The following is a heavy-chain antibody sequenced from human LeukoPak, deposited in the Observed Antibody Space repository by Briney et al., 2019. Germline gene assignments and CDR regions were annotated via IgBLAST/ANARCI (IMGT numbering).Heavy chain of an antibody. D-gene: IGHD3-22*01. J-gene: IGHJ6*02. CDR2: ISYDGSNK. Sequence: GGSLRLSCAASGFTFNSYAMSWVRQAPGKGLEWVAVISYDGSNKYHADSVKGGFSISRDNSKNTLYLQMNTLRGEDTAVYYCAKDRDFYDSSGLTVRYCMDVWGQGTTVTVSS. CDR3: AKDRDFYDSSGLTVRYCMDV. V-gene: IGHV3-30*18. CDR1: GFTFNSYA.